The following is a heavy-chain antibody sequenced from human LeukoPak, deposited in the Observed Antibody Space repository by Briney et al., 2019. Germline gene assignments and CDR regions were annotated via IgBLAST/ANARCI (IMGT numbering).Heavy chain of an antibody. CDR1: GFIFSSYE. Sequence: GSLRLSCAASGFIFSSYEMSWVRQAPGKGLEWVSYISSSGSTIYYADSVKGRFTISRDNAKNSLYLQMNSLRAEDTAVYYCAELGITMIGGVWGKGTTVTISS. D-gene: IGHD3-10*02. CDR2: ISSSGSTI. J-gene: IGHJ6*04. CDR3: AELGITMIGGV. V-gene: IGHV3-48*03.